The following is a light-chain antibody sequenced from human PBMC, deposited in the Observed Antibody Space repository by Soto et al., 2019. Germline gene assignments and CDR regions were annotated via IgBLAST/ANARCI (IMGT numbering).Light chain of an antibody. CDR2: NVN. CDR1: NSDIGAYDY. J-gene: IGLJ1*01. CDR3: LSHTTRRIYV. Sequence: QSVLTQPASVSGSPGQSITISCSGTNSDIGAYDYVSWYQQHPGKPPKLIIYNVNNRPSGVSFRFSGSKSANTASLTISGLQTEDEADYYCLSHTTRRIYVFGPGTQVTVL. V-gene: IGLV2-14*03.